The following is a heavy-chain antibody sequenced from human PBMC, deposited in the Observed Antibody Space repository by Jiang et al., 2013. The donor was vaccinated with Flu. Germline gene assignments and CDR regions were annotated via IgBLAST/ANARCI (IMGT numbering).Heavy chain of an antibody. CDR3: ARVTNGDLFDY. D-gene: IGHD4-17*01. Sequence: LKSRVTISVDTSKNQFSLKLSSVTAADTAVYYCARVTNGDLFDYWGQGTLVTVSS. V-gene: IGHV4-31*02. J-gene: IGHJ4*02.